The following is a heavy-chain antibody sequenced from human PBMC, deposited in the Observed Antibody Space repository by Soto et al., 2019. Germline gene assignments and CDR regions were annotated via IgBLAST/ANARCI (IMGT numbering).Heavy chain of an antibody. J-gene: IGHJ6*02. V-gene: IGHV3-23*01. CDR3: TARLSYYGMDA. CDR1: GFTFSSYS. Sequence: EMLLLESGGGLVQPGGSLRLSCAASGFTFSSYSMSWVRQTPGTGLEWVSVIGGSGGATHYADSVKGRFTVSRDDSKNTFYLQMIRLRVDDTAVYYCTARLSYYGMDAWGQGTTVTVSS. CDR2: IGGSGGAT. D-gene: IGHD2-15*01.